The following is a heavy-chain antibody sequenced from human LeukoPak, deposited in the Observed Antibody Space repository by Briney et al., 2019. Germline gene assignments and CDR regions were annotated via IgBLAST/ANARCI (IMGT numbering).Heavy chain of an antibody. CDR1: GFTFSSYA. V-gene: IGHV3-23*01. CDR2: ISGSGGST. D-gene: IGHD4-23*01. CDR3: ARIRRGGNFAFDI. Sequence: GGSLRLSCAASGFTFSSYAMSWVRQAPGKGLEWVSAISGSGGSTYYADSVKGRFTISRDNSKNTLYLQMNSLRAEDTAVYYCARIRRGGNFAFDIWGQGTMVTVSS. J-gene: IGHJ3*02.